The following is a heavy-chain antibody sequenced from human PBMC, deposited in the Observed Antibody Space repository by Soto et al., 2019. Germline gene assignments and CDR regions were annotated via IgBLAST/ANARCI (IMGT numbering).Heavy chain of an antibody. J-gene: IGHJ6*04. Sequence: QVQLVESGGGEVQPGRSLRLSCAASGFTFNTYGMHWVRQAPGKGLEWVAVIWYDGSNKYYADYVKGRFTISRDNSKNTLYMEMNSLRAEDTAVYHCARGGYSAGWTYGMDVWGEGTTVTVST. CDR1: GFTFNTYG. V-gene: IGHV3-33*01. CDR2: IWYDGSNK. D-gene: IGHD6-13*01. CDR3: ARGGYSAGWTYGMDV.